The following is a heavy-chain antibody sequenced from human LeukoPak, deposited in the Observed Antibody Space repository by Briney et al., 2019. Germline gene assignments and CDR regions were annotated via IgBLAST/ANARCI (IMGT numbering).Heavy chain of an antibody. V-gene: IGHV3-74*01. Sequence: PGGSLRLSCAASGFTFSSYSMNWVRQAPGKGLVWVSRINSDGSTTNYADSVKGRFTISRDNAKNTMYLQMNSLRAEDTAVYYCVSRYCTITNCYKASGTGSFDIWGQGTMVSVSS. CDR1: GFTFSSYS. CDR3: VSRYCTITNCYKASGTGSFDI. J-gene: IGHJ3*02. D-gene: IGHD2-2*02. CDR2: INSDGSTT.